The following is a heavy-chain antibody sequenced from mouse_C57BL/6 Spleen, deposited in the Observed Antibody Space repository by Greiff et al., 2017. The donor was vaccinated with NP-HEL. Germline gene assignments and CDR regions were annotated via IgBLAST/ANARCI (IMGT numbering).Heavy chain of an antibody. J-gene: IGHJ4*01. V-gene: IGHV1-39*01. Sequence: EVQLVESGPELVKPGASVKISCKASGYSFTDYNMNWVKQSNGKSLEWIGVINPNYGTTSYNQKFEGKATLTVDQSSSTAYMQLNSLTSEDSAVYYCARGRAYYSNYDAMDYWGQGTSVTVSS. D-gene: IGHD2-5*01. CDR1: GYSFTDYN. CDR2: INPNYGTT. CDR3: ARGRAYYSNYDAMDY.